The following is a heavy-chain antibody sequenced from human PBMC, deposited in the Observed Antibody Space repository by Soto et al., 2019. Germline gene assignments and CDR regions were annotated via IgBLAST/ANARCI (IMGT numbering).Heavy chain of an antibody. CDR1: GYTFTSYG. Sequence: ASVKVSCKASGYTFTSYGISWVRQAPGQGLEWMGWISAYNGNTNYAQKLQGRVTMTTDTSTSTAYMELRSLRSDDTAVYYCARVGAAWVEADPHYFDYWGQGTLVTVSS. D-gene: IGHD6-13*01. CDR2: ISAYNGNT. J-gene: IGHJ4*02. V-gene: IGHV1-18*01. CDR3: ARVGAAWVEADPHYFDY.